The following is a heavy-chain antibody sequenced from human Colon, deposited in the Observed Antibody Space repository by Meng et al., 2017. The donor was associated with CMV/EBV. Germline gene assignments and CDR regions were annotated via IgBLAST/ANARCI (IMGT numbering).Heavy chain of an antibody. V-gene: IGHV1-46*01. J-gene: IGHJ4*02. CDR2: INPSGGIT. D-gene: IGHD3-22*01. CDR3: AKSNEETSVYRAPDY. CDR1: GYTFIKYQ. Sequence: GYTFIKYQMHWVRQAPGQGLEWMGIINPSGGITNYAQKFQGRVTLTRDTSTNTVYMELSSLRSEDTAVYYCAKSNEETSVYRAPDYWGQGSLVTVSS.